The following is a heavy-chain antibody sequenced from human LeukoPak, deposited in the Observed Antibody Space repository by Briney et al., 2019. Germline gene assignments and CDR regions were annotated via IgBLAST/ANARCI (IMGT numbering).Heavy chain of an antibody. CDR2: TYYRSKWYN. Sequence: SQTLSLTCAISGDSVSSNSAAWNWIRQSPSRGLEWLGRTYYRSKWYNDYAVSVKSRITIHPDTSKNQFSLQLNSVTPEDTAVYYCARDLYSSSWYPKNWFDPWGQGTLVTVSS. J-gene: IGHJ5*02. D-gene: IGHD6-13*01. CDR1: GDSVSSNSAA. CDR3: ARDLYSSSWYPKNWFDP. V-gene: IGHV6-1*01.